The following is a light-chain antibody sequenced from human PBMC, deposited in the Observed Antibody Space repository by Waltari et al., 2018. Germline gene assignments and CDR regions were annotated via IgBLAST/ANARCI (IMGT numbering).Light chain of an antibody. CDR3: SSYAGSSKGV. CDR2: AVS. CDR1: SSDVGNYKR. V-gene: IGLV2-23*02. Sequence: QSALPQPASVSVSTGPSITISCTGTSSDVGNYKRVSWYQQHPGKAPKLMIYAVSKRPSGVSDRFSGSKSGDMASLTISGLQPEDEAEYFCSSYAGSSKGVFGGGTKVTVL. J-gene: IGLJ2*01.